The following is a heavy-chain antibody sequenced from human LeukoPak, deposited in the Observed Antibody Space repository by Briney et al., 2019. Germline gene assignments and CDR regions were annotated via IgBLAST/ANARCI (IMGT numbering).Heavy chain of an antibody. Sequence: ASVKVSCTASGYTFTSYYIHWVRQAPGQGLEWMGIISPSGGSTSNAQKFQGRVTMTGETSTSTVYMELRSLRSEDTAVYYCAELGAGEGEGGWVDYWGQGTLVTVSS. CDR2: ISPSGGST. D-gene: IGHD3-10*01. J-gene: IGHJ4*02. CDR1: GYTFTSYY. CDR3: AELGAGEGEGGWVDY. V-gene: IGHV1-46*01.